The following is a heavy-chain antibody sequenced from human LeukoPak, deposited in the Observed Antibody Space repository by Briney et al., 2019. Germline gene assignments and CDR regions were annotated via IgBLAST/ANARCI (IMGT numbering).Heavy chain of an antibody. CDR3: ARGYSSSWYGEYFQH. CDR2: IYSGGST. CDR1: GFTVSSNY. V-gene: IGHV3-53*01. J-gene: IGHJ1*01. D-gene: IGHD6-13*01. Sequence: PGGSLRLSCAASGFTVSSNYMSWVRQAPGKGLEWVSVIYSGGSTYYADSVKGRFTISRDNSKNTLYLQMNSLRAEDTAVYYCARGYSSSWYGEYFQHWGQGTLVTVSS.